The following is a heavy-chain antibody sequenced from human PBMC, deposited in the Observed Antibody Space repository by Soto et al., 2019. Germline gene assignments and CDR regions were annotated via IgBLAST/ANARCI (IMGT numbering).Heavy chain of an antibody. CDR3: ASLPWANYYYYGMDV. J-gene: IGHJ6*02. Sequence: QVQLVQSGAEVKKPGASVKVSCKASGYTFTSYDINWVRQATGQGLEWMGWMNPNSGNTGYAQKFQGRVTMTRNTSXRTAYRELSSLRSEDTAVYYCASLPWANYYYYGMDVWGQGTTVTVSS. D-gene: IGHD7-27*01. CDR1: GYTFTSYD. CDR2: MNPNSGNT. V-gene: IGHV1-8*01.